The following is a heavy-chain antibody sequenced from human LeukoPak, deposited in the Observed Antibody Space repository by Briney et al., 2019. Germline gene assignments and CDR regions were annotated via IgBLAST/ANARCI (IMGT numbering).Heavy chain of an antibody. CDR1: GFTFNGHA. D-gene: IGHD3-22*01. CDR3: AKDGLYYDGSAHVYYFDY. CDR2: FSWSGDYT. V-gene: IGHV3-23*01. Sequence: GSLGPSLGAFGFTFNGHALDWVPQAPGKGPELVSRFSWSGDYTYYIDSVKGRFTISRDNSKNILYLQMDSLRGEDTALYYCAKDGLYYDGSAHVYYFDYWGQGTLVAVSS. J-gene: IGHJ4*02.